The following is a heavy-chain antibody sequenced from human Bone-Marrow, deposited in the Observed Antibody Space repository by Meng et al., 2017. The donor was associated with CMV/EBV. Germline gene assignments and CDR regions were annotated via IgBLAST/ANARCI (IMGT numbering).Heavy chain of an antibody. CDR1: GFTFSSYA. CDR3: AREYSSLNYYYYGMDV. Sequence: GESLKISCAASGFTFSSYAMSWVRQAPGKGLEWVSAISGTGGSTYYGDSVKGRFTISRDNSKNTLYLQMNSLRAEDTAVYYCAREYSSLNYYYYGMDVWGQGTTVTVSS. CDR2: ISGTGGST. V-gene: IGHV3-23*01. J-gene: IGHJ6*02. D-gene: IGHD6-6*01.